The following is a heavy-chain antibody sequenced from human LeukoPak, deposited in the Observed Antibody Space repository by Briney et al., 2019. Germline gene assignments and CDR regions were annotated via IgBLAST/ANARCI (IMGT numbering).Heavy chain of an antibody. Sequence: SETLSLTCTVSGGSVSRGSYYWSWIRQPPGKGLEWIGYIYYSGSTNYNPSLKSRVTISVDTSKNQFSLKLSSVTAADTAVYYCARDSLTGTTFAFDIWGQGTMVTVSS. CDR1: GGSVSRGSYY. D-gene: IGHD1-20*01. J-gene: IGHJ3*02. CDR2: IYYSGST. V-gene: IGHV4-61*01. CDR3: ARDSLTGTTFAFDI.